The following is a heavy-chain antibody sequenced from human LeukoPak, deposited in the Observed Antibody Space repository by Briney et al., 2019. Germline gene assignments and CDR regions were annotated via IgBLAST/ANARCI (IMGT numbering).Heavy chain of an antibody. Sequence: SETLSLTCTVSGGSISSHYWSWIRQPPGKGLEWIGYIYYSGSTNYNPSLKSRVTISLDTSKNQFSLKLSSVTAADTAVYYCARRGVATSGYYYYYYGMDVWGQGTTVTVSS. CDR2: IYYSGST. CDR1: GGSISSHY. D-gene: IGHD3-10*01. V-gene: IGHV4-59*11. J-gene: IGHJ6*02. CDR3: ARRGVATSGYYYYYYGMDV.